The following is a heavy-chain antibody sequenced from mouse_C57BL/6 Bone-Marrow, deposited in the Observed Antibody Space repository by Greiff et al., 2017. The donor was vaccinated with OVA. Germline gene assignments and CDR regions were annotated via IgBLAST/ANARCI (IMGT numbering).Heavy chain of an antibody. CDR2: IDPENGDT. J-gene: IGHJ3*01. CDR1: GFNIKDDY. V-gene: IGHV14-4*01. Sequence: EVMLVESGAELVRPGASVKLSCTASGFNIKDDYMHWVKQRPEQGLEWIGWIDPENGDTEYASKFQGKATITADTSSNTAYLQLSSLSSEDTAVYYGTTWCYYGSSYWFAYWGQGTLVTVSA. D-gene: IGHD1-1*01. CDR3: TTWCYYGSSYWFAY.